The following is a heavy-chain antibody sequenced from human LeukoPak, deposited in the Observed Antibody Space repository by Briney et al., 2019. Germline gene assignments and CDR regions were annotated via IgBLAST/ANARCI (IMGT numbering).Heavy chain of an antibody. CDR2: IYYSGST. Sequence: SETLSLTCAVSGGSISSSNWWSWVRQPPGKGLEWIGSIYYSGSTYYNPSLKSRVTISVDTSKNQFSLKLSSVTAADTAVYYCARDSGSYQNDAFDIWGQGTMVTVSS. V-gene: IGHV4-4*02. CDR1: GGSISSSNW. J-gene: IGHJ3*02. D-gene: IGHD1-26*01. CDR3: ARDSGSYQNDAFDI.